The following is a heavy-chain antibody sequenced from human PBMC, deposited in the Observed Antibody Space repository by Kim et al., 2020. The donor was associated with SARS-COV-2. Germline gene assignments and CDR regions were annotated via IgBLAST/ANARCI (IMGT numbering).Heavy chain of an antibody. CDR2: ISSNIDTS. Sequence: GGSLRLSCAASGSTFSNYAMRWVRQAAGKGLEWVSAISSNIDTSYSADFVNGFIITSEDTNNNTYHLQMNITAADTTIYYYRTEVPGSDSPGGYWD. J-gene: IGHJ4*01. CDR1: GSTFSNYA. V-gene: IGHV3-23*01. CDR3: RTEVPGSDSPGGY. D-gene: IGHD3-10*01.